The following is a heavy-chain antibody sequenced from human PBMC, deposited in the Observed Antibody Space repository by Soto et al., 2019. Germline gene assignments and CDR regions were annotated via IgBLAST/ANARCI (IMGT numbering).Heavy chain of an antibody. CDR1: GFTFSGSA. Sequence: PGGSLRLSCAASGFTFSGSAMHWVRQASGKGLEWVGRIRSKANSYATAYAASVKGRFTISRDDSKNTAYLQMNSLKTEDTAVYYCTRHPITMVRGYPRYYMDVWGKGTTVTVS. D-gene: IGHD3-10*01. J-gene: IGHJ6*03. CDR3: TRHPITMVRGYPRYYMDV. CDR2: IRSKANSYAT. V-gene: IGHV3-73*01.